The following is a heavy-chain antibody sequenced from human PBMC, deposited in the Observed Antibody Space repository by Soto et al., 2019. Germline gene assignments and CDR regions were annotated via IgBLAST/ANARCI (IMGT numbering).Heavy chain of an antibody. J-gene: IGHJ6*02. Sequence: QVQLVESGGGVVQPGRSLRLSCAASGFTFSSYGMHWVRQAPGKGLEWVAVISYDGSNKYYADSVKGRFTISRDNSKNTLYLQMNSLRAEDTAVDYCAKARFSWNDPAYYYYGMDVWGQGTTVTVSS. CDR3: AKARFSWNDPAYYYYGMDV. V-gene: IGHV3-30*18. CDR2: ISYDGSNK. D-gene: IGHD1-1*01. CDR1: GFTFSSYG.